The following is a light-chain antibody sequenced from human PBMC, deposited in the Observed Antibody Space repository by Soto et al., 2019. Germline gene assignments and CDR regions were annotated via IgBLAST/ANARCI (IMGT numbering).Light chain of an antibody. V-gene: IGKV1-9*01. CDR3: QQLNNYPPT. CDR2: GAS. CDR1: QGIFSY. Sequence: DIHLSQSPSFLSSSVGDIFTITCRASQGIFSYLAWYQQKPGKAPELLIYGASTLQSGVPSRFSGRGSGKEFTLTISNLQAEDVATYFCQQLNNYPPTFGQGTRLEIK. J-gene: IGKJ5*01.